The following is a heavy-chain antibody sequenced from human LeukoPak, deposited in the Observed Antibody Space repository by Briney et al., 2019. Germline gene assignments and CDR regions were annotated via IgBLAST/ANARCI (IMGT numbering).Heavy chain of an antibody. CDR2: ISSSSTYI. D-gene: IGHD3-3*01. J-gene: IGHJ4*02. V-gene: IGHV3-21*01. Sequence: GGSLRLSCAASGFTFSSYNMNWVRQAPGKGLEWVSSISSSSTYIYYTDSVRGRFTISGDNAKNSLYLQMNSLRAEDTAVYWCARDYIAYDPLDYWGQGTLVTVSS. CDR3: ARDYIAYDPLDY. CDR1: GFTFSSYN.